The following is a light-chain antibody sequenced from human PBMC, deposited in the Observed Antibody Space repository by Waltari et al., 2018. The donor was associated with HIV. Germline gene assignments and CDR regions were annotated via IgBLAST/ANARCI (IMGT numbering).Light chain of an antibody. Sequence: QSLLPQPPSASGTPGQRVTISCSGRYSHIGSNTVNWHPQLPGSAPRALIYNNDQRPSGVPDRFSGSKSGTSASLAISGLQSEDQGDYYCASWDDKLDGWVFGGGTRLTVL. V-gene: IGLV1-44*01. CDR3: ASWDDKLDGWV. CDR2: NND. J-gene: IGLJ3*02. CDR1: YSHIGSNT.